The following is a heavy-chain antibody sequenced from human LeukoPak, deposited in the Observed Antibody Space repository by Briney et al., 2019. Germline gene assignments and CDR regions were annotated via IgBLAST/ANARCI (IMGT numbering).Heavy chain of an antibody. CDR3: ARGIVAAGTRDAFDI. J-gene: IGHJ3*02. Sequence: QPGGSLRLSCAASGFTVSSNYMSWVRQAPGKGLEWVSVIYRGGSTYYADSVKGRVTISRDNSRNTLYLQMNSLRAEDTAVYYCARGIVAAGTRDAFDIWGQGTTVTVST. CDR2: IYRGGST. CDR1: GFTVSSNY. D-gene: IGHD6-13*01. V-gene: IGHV3-53*01.